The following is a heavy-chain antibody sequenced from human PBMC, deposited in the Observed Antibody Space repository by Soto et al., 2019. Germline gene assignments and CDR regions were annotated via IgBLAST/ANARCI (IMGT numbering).Heavy chain of an antibody. CDR1: GYSFTSYW. CDR2: IYPGDSDT. D-gene: IGHD6-13*01. J-gene: IGHJ4*02. CDR3: ARGGYYIAAAGAIDY. V-gene: IGHV5-51*01. Sequence: GESLKISCKGSGYSFTSYWIGWVRQMPGKGLEWMGIIYPGDSDTRYSPSFQGQVTISADKSISTAYLQWSSLKASDTAMYYCARGGYYIAAAGAIDYWGQGTLVTVPS.